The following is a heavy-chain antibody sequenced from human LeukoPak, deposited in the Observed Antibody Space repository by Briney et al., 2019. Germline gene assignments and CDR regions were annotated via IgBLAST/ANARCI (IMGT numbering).Heavy chain of an antibody. V-gene: IGHV5-51*01. J-gene: IGHJ4*02. CDR2: IYPGDSCT. CDR3: ARLGGLWFGDY. Sequence: GESLKISCKGSGYSFNSYWIGWVRQMPGKGLEWMGIIYPGDSCTRYSPSFQGQVTISADTSNNTAYLQRSSLKASDTAMYYCARLGGLWFGDYWGQGILVTVSS. CDR1: GYSFNSYW. D-gene: IGHD3-10*01.